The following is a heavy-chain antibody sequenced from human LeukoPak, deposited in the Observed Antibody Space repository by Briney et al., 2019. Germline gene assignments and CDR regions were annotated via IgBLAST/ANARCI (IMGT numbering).Heavy chain of an antibody. CDR2: ISYDGSNK. Sequence: GGSLRLSCAASGFTFSSYAMHWVRQAPGKGLEWVAVISYDGSNKYYADSVKGRFTISRDNSKNTLYLQMNSLRAEDTALYYCAKSKPYYYGSGSYYKNPFDYWGQGTLVTVSS. D-gene: IGHD3-10*01. J-gene: IGHJ4*02. CDR1: GFTFSSYA. V-gene: IGHV3-30*04. CDR3: AKSKPYYYGSGSYYKNPFDY.